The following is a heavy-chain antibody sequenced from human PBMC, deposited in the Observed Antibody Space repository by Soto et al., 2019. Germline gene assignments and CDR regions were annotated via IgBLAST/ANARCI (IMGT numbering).Heavy chain of an antibody. V-gene: IGHV4-34*01. CDR2: INHSGST. CDR1: GGSFSGYY. J-gene: IGHJ5*02. Sequence: SETLSLTCAFYGGSFSGYYWSWIRQPPGKGLEWIGEINHSGSTNYNPSLKSRVTISVDTSKNQFSLKLSSVTAADTAVYYCARKMPTMIVVVIQNWFDPWGQGTLVTVS. D-gene: IGHD3-22*01. CDR3: ARKMPTMIVVVIQNWFDP.